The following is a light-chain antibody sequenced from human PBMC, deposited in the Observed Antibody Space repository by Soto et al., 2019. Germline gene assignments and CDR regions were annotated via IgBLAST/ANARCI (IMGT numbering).Light chain of an antibody. V-gene: IGLV2-14*01. Sequence: QSALTQPASVSGSPGQSITLSCAGTTNDIGSYNFVSWFQQHPGEAPKHIIFEVTRRPSGIATRLSGSKSGNTASLTISGLQVEGMALYYCSSYKFSTTLRVFGGGTKLTVL. CDR2: EVT. J-gene: IGLJ3*02. CDR1: TNDIGSYNF. CDR3: SSYKFSTTLRV.